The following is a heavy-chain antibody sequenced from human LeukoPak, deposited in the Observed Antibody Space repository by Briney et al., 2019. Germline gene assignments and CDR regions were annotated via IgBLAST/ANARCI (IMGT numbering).Heavy chain of an antibody. J-gene: IGHJ2*01. CDR2: IKQDGSEK. CDR1: GFTFSSYW. D-gene: IGHD2-2*01. Sequence: GGSLRLSCAASGFTFSSYWMSWVRQAPGKGLEWVANIKQDGSEKNYVDSVKGRFTISRDNAKNSLYLQMNSLRAEDTAVYYCARDIYCSSTSCYWRPWSFDLWGRGTLVTVSS. CDR3: ARDIYCSSTSCYWRPWSFDL. V-gene: IGHV3-7*01.